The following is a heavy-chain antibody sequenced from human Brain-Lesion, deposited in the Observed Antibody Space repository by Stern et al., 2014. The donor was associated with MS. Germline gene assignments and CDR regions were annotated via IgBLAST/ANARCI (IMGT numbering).Heavy chain of an antibody. CDR2: IYFSGNT. CDR1: GGSISSDTYY. D-gene: IGHD3-3*01. Sequence: QVQLQESAPGLVKPSQTLSLTCTVSGGSISSDTYYWSWIRQPPGKGLEWIGYIYFSGNTQYNPSLKSRVIISVDTSKNEFSLKMSSVTVADTAVYYCARLPNYDFWGRLNYYGTDVWGQGTTVSVSS. V-gene: IGHV4-30-4*01. J-gene: IGHJ6*02. CDR3: ARLPNYDFWGRLNYYGTDV.